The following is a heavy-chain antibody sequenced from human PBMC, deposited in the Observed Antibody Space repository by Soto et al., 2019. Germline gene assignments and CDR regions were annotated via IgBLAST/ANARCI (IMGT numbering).Heavy chain of an antibody. Sequence: PSETLSLTCTVSGGSISSGGYYWSWIRQHPGKGLEWIGYIYYSGSTYYNPSLKSRVTISVDTSKNQFSLKLSSVTAADTAVYYCARVGGTMVRGTVFGQPYYFDYWGQGTLVTVSS. CDR1: GGSISSGGYY. J-gene: IGHJ4*02. CDR2: IYYSGST. D-gene: IGHD3-10*01. V-gene: IGHV4-31*03. CDR3: ARVGGTMVRGTVFGQPYYFDY.